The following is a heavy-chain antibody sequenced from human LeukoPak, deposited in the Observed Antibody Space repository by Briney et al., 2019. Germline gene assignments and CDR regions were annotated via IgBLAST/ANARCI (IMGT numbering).Heavy chain of an antibody. V-gene: IGHV4-30-4*01. CDR2: IYYSGST. J-gene: IGHJ3*02. Sequence: SETLSFTCTVSGGSISSGDYYWSWIRQPPGKGLEWIGYIYYSGSTYYNPSLKSRVTISVDTSKNQFSPKLSSVTAADTAVYYCARTRRDGYNFLIRIAFDIWGQGTMVTVSS. CDR1: GGSISSGDYY. CDR3: ARTRRDGYNFLIRIAFDI. D-gene: IGHD5-24*01.